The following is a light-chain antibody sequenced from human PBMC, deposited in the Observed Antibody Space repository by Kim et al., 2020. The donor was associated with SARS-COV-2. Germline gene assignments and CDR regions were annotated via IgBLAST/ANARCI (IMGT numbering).Light chain of an antibody. CDR2: DAS. V-gene: IGKV1-5*01. CDR3: QQYNGYFRT. CDR1: QSISSW. Sequence: DIQMTQSPSTLSASVGDRVTITCRASQSISSWLAWYQQKPGKAPKLLIYDASSLESGVPSRFSGSGSGTEFTLTISSLQPDDFATYYCQQYNGYFRTFGQWTKVDIK. J-gene: IGKJ1*01.